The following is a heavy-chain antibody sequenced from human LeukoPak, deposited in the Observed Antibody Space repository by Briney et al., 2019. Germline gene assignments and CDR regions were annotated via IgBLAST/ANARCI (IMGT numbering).Heavy chain of an antibody. CDR2: IYTSGST. CDR3: AREVPSIAVAGIPNLFDY. D-gene: IGHD6-19*01. Sequence: SETLSLTCTVSGGSISSYYWSWIRQPAGKGLEWIGRIYTSGSTNYNPSLKSRVTMSVDTSKNQFSLKLSSVTAADTAVYYCAREVPSIAVAGIPNLFDYWGQGTLVTVSS. V-gene: IGHV4-4*07. CDR1: GGSISSYY. J-gene: IGHJ4*02.